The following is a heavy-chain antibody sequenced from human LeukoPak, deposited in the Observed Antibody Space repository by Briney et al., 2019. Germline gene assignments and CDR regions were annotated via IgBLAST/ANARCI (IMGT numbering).Heavy chain of an antibody. Sequence: PSETLSLTCTVSGGSISSYYWSWIRQPPGKGLEWIGYIYYSGSTYYNPSLKSRVTISVDTSKNQFSLKLSSVTAADTAVYYCASSPLYYMDVWGKGTTVTVSS. CDR2: IYYSGST. CDR1: GGSISSYY. V-gene: IGHV4-59*08. CDR3: ASSPLYYMDV. J-gene: IGHJ6*03.